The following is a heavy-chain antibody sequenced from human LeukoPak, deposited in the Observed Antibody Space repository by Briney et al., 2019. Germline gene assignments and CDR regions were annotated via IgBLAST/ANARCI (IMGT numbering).Heavy chain of an antibody. CDR3: ASEIRTGY. CDR2: ISGGRT. J-gene: IGHJ4*02. D-gene: IGHD3/OR15-3a*01. V-gene: IGHV3-43*02. CDR1: GFTFSSYA. Sequence: PGGSLRLSCAASGFTFSSYAMHWVRQAPGKGLEWVSLISGGRTYYADSVKGRFTISRDNSKNSLYLQMNNLRTEDTAFYYCASEIRTGYWGQGTLVTVSS.